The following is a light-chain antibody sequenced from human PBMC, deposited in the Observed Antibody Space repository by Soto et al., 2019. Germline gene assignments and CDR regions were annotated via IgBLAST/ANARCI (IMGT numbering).Light chain of an antibody. J-gene: IGKJ3*01. CDR1: QSVSSY. V-gene: IGKV3-11*01. CDR2: DAS. Sequence: EIVLTQSPATLSLSPGERATLSCRASQSVSSYLAWYQQKPGQAPRLLIYDASNRATGIPARFSGSGSGTEFTLTISSLEPEDFAVYYCQQRSNWPLTFGPGTKMDIK. CDR3: QQRSNWPLT.